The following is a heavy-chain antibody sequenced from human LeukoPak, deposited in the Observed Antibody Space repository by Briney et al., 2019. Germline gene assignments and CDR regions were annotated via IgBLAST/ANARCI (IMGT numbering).Heavy chain of an antibody. D-gene: IGHD2-21*02. CDR3: ARRPGVTAARYFFDY. Sequence: ASVKVSCKASGYTFTGYYMHWVRQAPGQGLEWMGWINPNSGGTNYAQKFQGRVTMTRDTSISTAYMELRSLRSDDTAVYYCARRPGVTAARYFFDYWGQGTLVTVSS. V-gene: IGHV1-2*02. CDR2: INPNSGGT. J-gene: IGHJ4*02. CDR1: GYTFTGYY.